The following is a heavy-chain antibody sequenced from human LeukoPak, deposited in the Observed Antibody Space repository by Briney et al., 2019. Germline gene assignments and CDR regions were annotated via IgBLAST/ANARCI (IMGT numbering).Heavy chain of an antibody. J-gene: IGHJ5*02. V-gene: IGHV3-23*01. CDR3: AKDPAGYCSGGSCNWFDP. CDR1: GFTFSSYA. D-gene: IGHD2-15*01. Sequence: GGSLRLSCAASGFTFSSYAMSWVRQAPGKGLEWLSAISGSGGSTYYADSVKGRFTISRDNSKNTLYLQMNSLRAEDTAVYYCAKDPAGYCSGGSCNWFDPWGQGTLVTVSS. CDR2: ISGSGGST.